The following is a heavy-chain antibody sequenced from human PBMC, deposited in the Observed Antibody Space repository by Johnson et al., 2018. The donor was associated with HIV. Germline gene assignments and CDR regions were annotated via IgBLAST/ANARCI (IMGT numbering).Heavy chain of an antibody. V-gene: IGHV3-30*04. CDR3: ASLSGRYCSGGSCPLGAFDI. D-gene: IGHD2-15*01. Sequence: QVQLVESGGGLVQPGGSLRLSCAASGFTFSSYAMHWVRQAPGKGLAWVAVISYDGSNKYYADSVKGRFTISRANSKNTLYLQMNSLRAEDTAVYYCASLSGRYCSGGSCPLGAFDIWGQGTMVTVSS. J-gene: IGHJ3*02. CDR1: GFTFSSYA. CDR2: ISYDGSNK.